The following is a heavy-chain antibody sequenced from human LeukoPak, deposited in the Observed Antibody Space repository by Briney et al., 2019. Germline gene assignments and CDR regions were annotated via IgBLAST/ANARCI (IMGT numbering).Heavy chain of an antibody. CDR3: ARELTAIGTWGYDY. CDR2: MNGDGSSR. Sequence: GGSLRLSCAASGFTLSSYWMHWVRHAPGKGLVWVARMNGDGSSRTYADSVKGRFTVSRDNSKNTLYLQMNNLRAEDTAVYHCARELTAIGTWGYDYWGQGILVSVSS. J-gene: IGHJ4*02. CDR1: GFTLSSYW. V-gene: IGHV3-74*03. D-gene: IGHD3-16*01.